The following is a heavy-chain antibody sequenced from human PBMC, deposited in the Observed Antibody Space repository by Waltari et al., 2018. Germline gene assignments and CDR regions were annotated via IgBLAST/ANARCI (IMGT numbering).Heavy chain of an antibody. CDR1: GFSLTTSGVA. Sequence: QITLKESGPTLVKPTQTLTLTCAFSGFSLTTSGVAVGWICQPPGKALEWLALIYGNDDKRYSPSLKTRLTITRDTSKNQVVLTMTNMDPVDTATYYCAHRVLWRFDSWGQGTLVTVSS. CDR3: AHRVLWRFDS. D-gene: IGHD2-21*01. V-gene: IGHV2-5*01. CDR2: IYGNDDK. J-gene: IGHJ5*01.